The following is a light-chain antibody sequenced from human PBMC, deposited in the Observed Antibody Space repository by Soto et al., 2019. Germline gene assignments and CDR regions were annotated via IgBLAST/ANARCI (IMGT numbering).Light chain of an antibody. CDR1: QSVGSN. J-gene: IGKJ1*01. CDR3: QQYNNGIPWT. V-gene: IGKV3-15*01. CDR2: GAS. Sequence: EIVMTQYPATLSVSPGERSTLSCRASQSVGSNLAWYQQKPGQAPRLLISGASTRSIGIPARFSGSGSGTEFTLTISSLQSEDFAVYYCQQYNNGIPWTFGQGTKVDI.